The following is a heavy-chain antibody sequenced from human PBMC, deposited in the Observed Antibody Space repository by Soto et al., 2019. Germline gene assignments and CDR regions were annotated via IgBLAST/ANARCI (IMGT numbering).Heavy chain of an antibody. D-gene: IGHD1-26*01. J-gene: IGHJ3*02. CDR2: TYYRSKWYN. CDR1: GDSVSSNSAA. V-gene: IGHV6-1*01. Sequence: PSQTLSLTCVISGDSVSSNSAAWNWIRQSTSRGLEWLGRTYYRSKWYNDYAVSVKSRITINPDTSKNQFSLQLNSVTPEDTAVYYCATRSGSYSDDAFDIWGQGTMVTVSS. CDR3: ATRSGSYSDDAFDI.